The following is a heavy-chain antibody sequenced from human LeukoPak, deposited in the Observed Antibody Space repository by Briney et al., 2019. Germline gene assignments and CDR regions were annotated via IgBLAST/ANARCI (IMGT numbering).Heavy chain of an antibody. J-gene: IGHJ3*02. CDR2: IYYSGST. CDR1: GGSXSSSSYY. CDR3: XXXXXXXXXXXXXXXXXXI. Sequence: GGSXSSSSYYWGWIRQPPGKGLEWIGSIYYSGSTYYNPALKSRFTISVETAKNGFSLKLSSVNAADTDVYXXXXXXXXXXXXXXXXXXXXIWGQGXMXTVSS. V-gene: IGHV4-39*01.